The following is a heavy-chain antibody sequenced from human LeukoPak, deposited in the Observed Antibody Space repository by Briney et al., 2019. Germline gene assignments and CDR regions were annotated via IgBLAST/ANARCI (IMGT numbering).Heavy chain of an antibody. J-gene: IGHJ3*02. Sequence: SVKVSCKASGYTFTSHDIDWVLQATGQGLEWIGWMNPNSGNTGYAQKFQGRVTMTRNTSISTAYMELSSLRSEDTAVYYCVTTNYDSSGYYYNAFDIWGQGTMVTVSS. CDR1: GYTFTSHD. D-gene: IGHD3-22*01. V-gene: IGHV1-8*01. CDR2: MNPNSGNT. CDR3: VTTNYDSSGYYYNAFDI.